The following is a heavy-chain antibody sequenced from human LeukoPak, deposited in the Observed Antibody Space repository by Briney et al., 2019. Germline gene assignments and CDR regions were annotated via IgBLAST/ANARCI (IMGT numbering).Heavy chain of an antibody. CDR1: GFTFSSYG. CDR2: ISYDGSNK. J-gene: IGHJ4*02. Sequence: QPGGSLRLSCAASGFTFSSYGMHWVRQAPGKGLEWVAVISYDGSNKYYADSVKGRFTISRDNSKNTLYLQMNSLRAEDTAVYYCVKEAYYGWGSSPTFYLDYWGQGTRVTVSS. CDR3: VKEAYYGWGSSPTFYLDY. D-gene: IGHD3-10*01. V-gene: IGHV3-30*18.